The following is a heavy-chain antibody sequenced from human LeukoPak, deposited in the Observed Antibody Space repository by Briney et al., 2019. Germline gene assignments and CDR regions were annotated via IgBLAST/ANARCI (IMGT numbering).Heavy chain of an antibody. CDR1: GGSISSGGYY. CDR2: IYYSGST. CDR3: ARDRTQDRSIDY. D-gene: IGHD1-7*01. Sequence: PSETLSLTCTVSGGSISSGGYYWSWIRQHPGKGLEWIGYIYYSGSTYYNPSLKSRVTISVDTSKNQFSLKLSSVTAADTAVYYCARDRTQDRSIDYWGQGTLVTVSS. V-gene: IGHV4-31*03. J-gene: IGHJ4*02.